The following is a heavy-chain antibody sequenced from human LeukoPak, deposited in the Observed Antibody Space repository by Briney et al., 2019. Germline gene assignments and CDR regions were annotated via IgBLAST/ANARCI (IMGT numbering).Heavy chain of an antibody. D-gene: IGHD2-2*01. CDR1: GFTFSSYW. J-gene: IGHJ4*02. CDR2: IKQDGSEK. V-gene: IGHV3-7*01. Sequence: GGSLRLSCAASGFTFSSYWMSWVRQAPGKGLEWVANIKQDGSEKYCVDSVMGRFTISRDNAKNSLYLQMNSLRAEDTAVYYCARSPYCSSTSCYYFDYWGQGTLVTVSS. CDR3: ARSPYCSSTSCYYFDY.